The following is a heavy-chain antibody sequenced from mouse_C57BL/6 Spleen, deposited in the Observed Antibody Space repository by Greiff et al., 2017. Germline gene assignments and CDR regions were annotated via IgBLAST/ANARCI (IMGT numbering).Heavy chain of an antibody. Sequence: VQLQQSGAELVRPGASVTLSCKASGYTFTDYEMHWVKQTPVHGLEWIGAIDPETGGTAYNQKFKGKAILTADKSSGTAYMELRSLTSEDSAVYYCTRCGNDLYCVDYWGQGTTLTVSS. V-gene: IGHV1-15*01. J-gene: IGHJ2*01. D-gene: IGHD2-2*01. CDR3: TRCGNDLYCVDY. CDR1: GYTFTDYE. CDR2: IDPETGGT.